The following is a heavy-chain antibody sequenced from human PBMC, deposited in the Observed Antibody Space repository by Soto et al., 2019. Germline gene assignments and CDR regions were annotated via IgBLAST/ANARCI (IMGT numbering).Heavy chain of an antibody. CDR2: IYQNGDT. CDR3: ARGDSTVSSVFDY. Sequence: SDTLSLTCTVSGGPFSSGGDYWSWIRQEPGKGLEWIGYIYQNGDTSYNPSLKSRVTISADTSKTQFSLKLSSVTAADTAVYYCARGDSTVSSVFDYWGQGMLVNVSS. CDR1: GGPFSSGGDY. J-gene: IGHJ4*02. V-gene: IGHV4-31*03. D-gene: IGHD4-17*01.